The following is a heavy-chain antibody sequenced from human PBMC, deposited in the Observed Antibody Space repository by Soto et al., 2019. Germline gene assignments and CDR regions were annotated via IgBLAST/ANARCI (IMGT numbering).Heavy chain of an antibody. CDR3: ARLNYYGSGSYQDYFYFYALDV. D-gene: IGHD3-10*01. CDR2: MNPNSGDT. V-gene: IGHV1-8*01. CDR1: GYTFSTYD. J-gene: IGHJ6*02. Sequence: AASVKVSCKTSGYTFSTYDINWVRQAPGQGLEWMGWMNPNSGDTGSAQKFLGRLTMTRDSSIRTVYMELSSLSSEDTAVYYCARLNYYGSGSYQDYFYFYALDVWGQGTTVTFSS.